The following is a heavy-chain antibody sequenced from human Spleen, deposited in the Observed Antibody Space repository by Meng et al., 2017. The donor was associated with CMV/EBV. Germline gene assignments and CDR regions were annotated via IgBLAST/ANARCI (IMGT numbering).Heavy chain of an antibody. CDR3: GRQGSAWYIDS. D-gene: IGHD1-14*01. J-gene: IGHJ5*01. CDR1: GFTFSSHW. V-gene: IGHV3-74*01. Sequence: LSLTCAASGFTFSSHWMHWVRQAPGKGLIWLSRINSDETDSGYVDSVKGRFTISRDNAKNTLFLQMDSLRADDTAIYYCGRQGSAWYIDSWGRGTLVTVSS. CDR2: INSDETDS.